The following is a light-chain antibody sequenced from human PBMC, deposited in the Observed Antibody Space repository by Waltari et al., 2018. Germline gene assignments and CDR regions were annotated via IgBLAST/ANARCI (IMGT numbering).Light chain of an antibody. CDR3: QQRSNWPPFT. CDR2: DAS. V-gene: IGKV3-11*01. J-gene: IGKJ3*01. CDR1: QSVSSY. Sequence: IVLTQSPATLSLSPGESATLSCRASQSVSSYLAWYQQKPGQAPRLLIYDASNRATGIPARFSGSRSGTDFTRTISSLEPEDFAVYYCQQRSNWPPFTFGPGTKVDIK.